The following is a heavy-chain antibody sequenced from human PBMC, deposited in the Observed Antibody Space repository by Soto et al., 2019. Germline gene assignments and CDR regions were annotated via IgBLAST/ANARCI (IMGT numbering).Heavy chain of an antibody. V-gene: IGHV4-59*01. CDR3: ARDGGTYLTRYFDS. CDR1: GDSISGYS. J-gene: IGHJ4*02. Sequence: SETLSLTCTVSGDSISGYSWSWIRQPPGKGLEWIGYLSYSESTTSTPSLKSRVTISVDTSKNQFSLELSSVTAADTAVYFCARDGGTYLTRYFDSWGQGALVTVSS. CDR2: LSYSEST. D-gene: IGHD3-10*01.